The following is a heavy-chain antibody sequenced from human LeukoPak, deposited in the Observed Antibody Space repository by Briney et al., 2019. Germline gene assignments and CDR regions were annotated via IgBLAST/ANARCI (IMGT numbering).Heavy chain of an antibody. CDR2: IYYSGST. V-gene: IGHV4-59*12. CDR1: GGSISSYY. CDR3: AREFGYYYDSSGPLYYYYYYGMDV. J-gene: IGHJ6*02. D-gene: IGHD3-22*01. Sequence: SETLSLTCTVSGGSISSYYWSWIRQPPGKGLEWIGYIYYSGSTNYNPSLKSRVTISVDTSKNQFSLKLSSVTAADTAVYYCAREFGYYYDSSGPLYYYYYYGMDVWGQGTTVTVSS.